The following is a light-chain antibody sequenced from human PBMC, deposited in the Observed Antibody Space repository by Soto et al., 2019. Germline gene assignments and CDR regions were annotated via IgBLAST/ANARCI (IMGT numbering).Light chain of an antibody. CDR3: QQSHSTPRT. Sequence: DIQMTQSPSSLSASVGDRFTITCRASQSISSNLNWYQQKPGRAPDLLIYAASSLHSGVPSRFSGSASGTDFTLTISSLQPEDSATYYCQQSHSTPRTFGQGTKVEIK. CDR2: AAS. CDR1: QSISSN. J-gene: IGKJ1*01. V-gene: IGKV1-39*01.